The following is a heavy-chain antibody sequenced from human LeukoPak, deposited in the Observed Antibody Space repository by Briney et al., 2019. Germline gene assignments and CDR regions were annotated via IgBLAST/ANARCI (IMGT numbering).Heavy chain of an antibody. CDR2: IIPIFGTA. Sequence: SVKVSGKASGGTFSSYAISWVRQAPGQGLEWMGGIIPIFGTANYAQKFQGRVTITADESTSTAYMELSSLRSEDTAVYYCARVPTVTTDYYYYMDVWGKGTTVTVSS. D-gene: IGHD4-11*01. V-gene: IGHV1-69*13. J-gene: IGHJ6*03. CDR3: ARVPTVTTDYYYYMDV. CDR1: GGTFSSYA.